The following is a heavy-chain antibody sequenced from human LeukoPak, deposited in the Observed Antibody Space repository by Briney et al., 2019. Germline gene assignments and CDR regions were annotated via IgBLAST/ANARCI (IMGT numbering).Heavy chain of an antibody. Sequence: GRSLRLSCAASGFTFSSYAMHWVRQAPGKGLEGVAVISYDGSNKYYADSVKGRFTISRDNSKNTLYLQMNSLRAEDTAVYYCARDGVTYCSSTSCPTRYFQHWGQGTLVTVSS. CDR1: GFTFSSYA. J-gene: IGHJ1*01. CDR2: ISYDGSNK. V-gene: IGHV3-30-3*01. CDR3: ARDGVTYCSSTSCPTRYFQH. D-gene: IGHD2-2*01.